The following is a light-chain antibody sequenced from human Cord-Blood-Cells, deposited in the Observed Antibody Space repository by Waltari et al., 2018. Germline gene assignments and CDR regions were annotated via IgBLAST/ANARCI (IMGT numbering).Light chain of an antibody. CDR2: GAS. V-gene: IGKV3-20*01. CDR3: QQYGSSPT. CDR1: QSVSSSY. Sequence: IVLTHSPGTLSLSPGERATLSCRVSQSVSSSYLAWYQQKPGQAPRLLIYGASSRATGIPDRFSGSGSGTDFTLTSSRLEPEDFAVYYCQQYGSSPTFGGGTKVEIK. J-gene: IGKJ4*01.